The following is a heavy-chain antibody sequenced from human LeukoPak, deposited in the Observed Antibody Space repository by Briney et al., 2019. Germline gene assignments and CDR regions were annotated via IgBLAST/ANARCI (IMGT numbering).Heavy chain of an antibody. CDR3: ARVSDYYDRLYYMDV. D-gene: IGHD3-22*01. V-gene: IGHV1-2*02. J-gene: IGHJ6*03. CDR2: INPNSGGT. Sequence: GASVKVSCKASGYTFTGYYMHWVRQAPGQGLEWMGWINPNSGGTNYAQKFQGRVTMTRDTSISTAYMELSRLRSDDTAVYYCARVSDYYDRLYYMDVWGKGTTVTVSS. CDR1: GYTFTGYY.